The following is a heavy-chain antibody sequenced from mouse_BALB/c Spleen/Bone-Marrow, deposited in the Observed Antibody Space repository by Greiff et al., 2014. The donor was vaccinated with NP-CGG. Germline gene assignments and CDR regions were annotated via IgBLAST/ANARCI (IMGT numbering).Heavy chain of an antibody. CDR1: GYTFTSYW. V-gene: IGHV1-7*01. CDR2: INPSTDYT. J-gene: IGHJ3*01. Sequence: VKLMESGAELAKPGASLKMSCKASGYTFTSYWMHWVKQRPGQGLEWIGYINPSTDYTEYNQKSKDKATLTADKSSSTAFMQLSSPTSEDSAVYYCARRAYGGSYGFAYWGQGTLVTVSA. D-gene: IGHD1-1*01. CDR3: ARRAYGGSYGFAY.